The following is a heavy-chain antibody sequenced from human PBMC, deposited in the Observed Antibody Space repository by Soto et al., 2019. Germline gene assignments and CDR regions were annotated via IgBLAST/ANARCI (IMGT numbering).Heavy chain of an antibody. Sequence: PGGSLILSFAASGFTFSSYAMNWVRQAPGRGLEWVSYISGSSDSIKYAASVKGRFTISRDNAKNSLYLQMNSLRDEDTAVCYCARQVYTVVTPMDYWGQGTLVTVSS. CDR1: GFTFSSYA. J-gene: IGHJ4*02. V-gene: IGHV3-48*02. D-gene: IGHD2-21*02. CDR2: ISGSSDSI. CDR3: ARQVYTVVTPMDY.